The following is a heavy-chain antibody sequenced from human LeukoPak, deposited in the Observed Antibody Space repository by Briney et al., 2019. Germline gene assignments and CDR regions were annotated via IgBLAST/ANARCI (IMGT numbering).Heavy chain of an antibody. CDR2: INPNSGGT. CDR1: GYTFTGYY. Sequence: ASVKVSCKASGYTFTGYYMYWVRQAPGQGLEWMGRINPNSGGTDYAQNFQGRVTMTRDTSISTAYMELSRLRSDDTAVYYCARGYCSGGTSYLVENWFVPWGQGTLVTVSS. CDR3: ARGYCSGGTSYLVENWFVP. J-gene: IGHJ5*02. D-gene: IGHD2-15*01. V-gene: IGHV1-2*06.